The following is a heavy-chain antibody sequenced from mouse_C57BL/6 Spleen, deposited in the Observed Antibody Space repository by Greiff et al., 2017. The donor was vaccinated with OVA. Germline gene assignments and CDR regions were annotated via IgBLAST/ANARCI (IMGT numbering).Heavy chain of an antibody. CDR2: IPYDGST. J-gene: IGHJ3*01. D-gene: IGHD1-1*01. Sequence: ESGPGLVKPSPSLSLTCSVTGYSITSGYYWNWIRQFPGNKLEWVGYIPYDGSTNYNPSRKSRISSTRDTSKNQFVLKLNSVTTEDTAIYYWARGTTVGAPFAYWGQGTLVTVSA. CDR3: ARGTTVGAPFAY. V-gene: IGHV3-6*01. CDR1: GYSITSGYY.